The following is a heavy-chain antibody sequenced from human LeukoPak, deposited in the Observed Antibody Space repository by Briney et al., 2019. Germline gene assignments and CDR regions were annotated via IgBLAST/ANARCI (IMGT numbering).Heavy chain of an antibody. CDR3: ARGAGALRLASDY. CDR1: GYRFTSYW. Sequence: GESMKISCKGSGYRFTSYWIGRVRQMPGKGPEWMGVIFPDDSDTRYSPSFQGQVTISADKSTSTAYLQWSSVKASDSAMYYCARGAGALRLASDYWGQGTLVTVSS. V-gene: IGHV5-51*01. J-gene: IGHJ4*02. CDR2: IFPDDSDT. D-gene: IGHD3-16*01.